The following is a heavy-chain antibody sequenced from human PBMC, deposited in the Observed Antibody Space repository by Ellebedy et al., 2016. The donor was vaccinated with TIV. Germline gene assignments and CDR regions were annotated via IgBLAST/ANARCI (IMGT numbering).Heavy chain of an antibody. CDR3: ARIPPTTYDYSWGSYSTFDY. V-gene: IGHV3-30*03. CDR2: LSYDGRKR. CDR1: GFTFNSYA. Sequence: GESLKISCVASGFTFNSYALHWIRQAPGQVLSWVAALSYDGRKREIAGSVRGRFAVSRDNSKNTVYLELSSLRPEDTAVYYCARIPPTTYDYSWGSYSTFDYWGQGTLVTVSS. D-gene: IGHD3-16*01. J-gene: IGHJ4*02.